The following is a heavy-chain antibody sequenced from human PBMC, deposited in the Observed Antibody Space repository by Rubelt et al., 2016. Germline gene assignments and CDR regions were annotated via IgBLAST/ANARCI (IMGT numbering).Heavy chain of an antibody. V-gene: IGHV3-48*03. CDR3: ARSDIVATITDY. J-gene: IGHJ4*02. CDR1: GFTFSSYE. D-gene: IGHD5-12*01. CDR2: ISSSGSTN. Sequence: EVQLVESGGGLVQPGGSLRLSCAASGFTFSSYEMNWVRQAPGKGLEWVSYISSSGSTNYYADAVKSRFTISRDNAKNSLYLQMNSLRAEDTAVYYWARSDIVATITDYWGQGTLVTVSS.